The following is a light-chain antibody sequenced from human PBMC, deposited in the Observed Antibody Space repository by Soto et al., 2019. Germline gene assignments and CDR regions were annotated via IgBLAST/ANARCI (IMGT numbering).Light chain of an antibody. CDR2: KDR. J-gene: IGLJ3*02. V-gene: IGLV3-1*01. CDR3: QVWDTSTRV. Sequence: SYELTQPPSVSVSPGQTASITCSGDKLGNKYACWYQQKPGQAPMLVIYKDRKRPSGIPERFSGSNSRNTATLTISGTQAMDEADYYCQVWDTSTRVFGGGTKLTVL. CDR1: KLGNKY.